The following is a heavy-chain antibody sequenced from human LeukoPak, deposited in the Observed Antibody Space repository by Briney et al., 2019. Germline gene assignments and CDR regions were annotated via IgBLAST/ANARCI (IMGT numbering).Heavy chain of an antibody. CDR3: VREGDAFNI. V-gene: IGHV3-74*01. Sequence: GGSPRLSCAASGFTYYSYWMHCVRQGPGKGLVWVSRIKTDGSATSYADSVKGRFTISRDNAKNTLYLQMNSLRAEDTAVYYCVREGDAFNIWGQMTMVTVSS. J-gene: IGHJ3*02. CDR1: GFTYYSYW. CDR2: IKTDGSAT.